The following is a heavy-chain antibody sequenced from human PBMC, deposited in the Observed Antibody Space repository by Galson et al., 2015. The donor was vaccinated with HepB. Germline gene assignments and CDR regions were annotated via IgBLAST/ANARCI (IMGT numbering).Heavy chain of an antibody. V-gene: IGHV1-18*01. CDR1: GYTFTSYG. J-gene: IGHJ6*02. D-gene: IGHD3-9*01. CDR3: ARDNGDILSNYYYYGMDV. CDR2: ISAYNGNT. Sequence: SVKVSCKASGYTFTSYGINWVRQAPGQGLEWMGWISAYNGNTNYAQKLQGRVTMTTDTSTSTAYMELRSLRSDDTAVYYCARDNGDILSNYYYYGMDVWGQGTTVTVSS.